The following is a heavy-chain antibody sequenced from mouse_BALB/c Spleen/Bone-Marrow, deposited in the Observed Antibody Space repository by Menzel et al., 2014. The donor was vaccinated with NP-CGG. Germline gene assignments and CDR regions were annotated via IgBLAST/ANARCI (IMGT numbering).Heavy chain of an antibody. CDR1: GFTFTDYY. CDR2: IRNKANGYTT. V-gene: IGHV7-3*02. Sequence: EEMLVESGGGLVQPGGSLRLSCATSGFTFTDYYMSWVRQPPGKALEWLGFIRNKANGYTTEYSASVKGRFTISRDNSQRLLYLQMIPVRAEASATDYCARNVLAWFAYWGQGTLVTVSA. CDR3: ARNVLAWFAY. J-gene: IGHJ3*01.